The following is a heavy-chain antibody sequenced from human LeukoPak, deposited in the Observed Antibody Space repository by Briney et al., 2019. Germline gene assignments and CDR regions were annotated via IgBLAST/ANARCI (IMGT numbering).Heavy chain of an antibody. CDR1: GFTFSSFA. CDR3: ARDAGGAFYWYFDL. CDR2: MSYDGSND. J-gene: IGHJ2*01. D-gene: IGHD3-16*01. V-gene: IGHV3-30-3*01. Sequence: GGSLRLSCAASGFTFSSFAMHWVRQAPGKGLEWLAVMSYDGSNDYYAGSLKGRLSMSRDNSRNTLSLQIKSLRPDDTAVYYCARDAGGAFYWYFDLWGRGTLVTVSS.